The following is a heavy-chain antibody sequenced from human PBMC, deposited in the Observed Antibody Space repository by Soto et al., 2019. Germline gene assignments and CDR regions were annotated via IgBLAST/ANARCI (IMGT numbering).Heavy chain of an antibody. CDR3: ARSMYSTSAQLYYGMDV. J-gene: IGHJ6*02. V-gene: IGHV4-38-2*01. D-gene: IGHD6-6*01. CDR2: MDHSGIT. Sequence: PSETLSLTCAVSGYSIRSCYFWGWNRQPPGEVLEWIGSMDHSGITYYNLSLKSRVTISVDTSKNQLSLKLSTATAADTAVYYCARSMYSTSAQLYYGMDVWGQGTTVTVSS. CDR1: GYSIRSCYF.